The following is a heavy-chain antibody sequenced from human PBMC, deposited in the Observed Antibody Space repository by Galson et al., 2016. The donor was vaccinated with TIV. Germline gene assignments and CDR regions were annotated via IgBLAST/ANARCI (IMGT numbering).Heavy chain of an antibody. D-gene: IGHD3/OR15-3a*01. V-gene: IGHV4-59*02. CDR2: IYYSGST. J-gene: IGHJ6*02. Sequence: SETLSFTCTVSGGSVSTYSWSWIRQSPGKGLEWIGNIYYSGSTTSNPSLQSRLTISVETSKNQLSLRLRSVTAADTAVYYCAREMDDFYGLDLWGQGTTVTVSS. CDR1: GGSVSTYS. CDR3: AREMDDFYGLDL.